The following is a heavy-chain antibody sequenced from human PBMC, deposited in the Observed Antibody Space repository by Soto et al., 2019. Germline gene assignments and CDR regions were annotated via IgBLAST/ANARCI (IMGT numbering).Heavy chain of an antibody. V-gene: IGHV5-10-1*01. D-gene: IGHD5-18*01. J-gene: IGHJ6*02. CDR3: ARKADTAMVTPYYYYGMDV. CDR1: GYSFTSYC. Sequence: GESLKISCKGSGYSFTSYCISWVRQMPGKGLEWMGRIDPSDSYTNYSPSFQGHVTISADKSISTAYLQWSSLKASDTATYYCARKADTAMVTPYYYYGMDVWGQGTTVTVSS. CDR2: IDPSDSYT.